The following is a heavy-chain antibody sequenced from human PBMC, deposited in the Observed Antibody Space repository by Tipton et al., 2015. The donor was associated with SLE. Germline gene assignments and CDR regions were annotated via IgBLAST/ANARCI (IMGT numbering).Heavy chain of an antibody. J-gene: IGHJ4*02. V-gene: IGHV3-7*01. Sequence: SLRLSCAASGFTFSTYWMSWVRQAPGKGLEWVANIKQDGGEQNYVDSVKGRLIISRDNAKNALYLQMTKLRAEDTAVYYCARGGGSYYPSYYFDYGGQGTLVTVSS. CDR3: ARGGGSYYPSYYFDY. D-gene: IGHD1-26*01. CDR1: GFTFSTYW. CDR2: IKQDGGEQ.